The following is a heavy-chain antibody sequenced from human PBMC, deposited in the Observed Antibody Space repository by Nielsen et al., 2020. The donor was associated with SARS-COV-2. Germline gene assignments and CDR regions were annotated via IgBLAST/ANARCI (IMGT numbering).Heavy chain of an antibody. D-gene: IGHD1-1*01. Sequence: GESLKISCAASGFTFSSSGMHWVRQAPGKGLEWVAVIWFDGSKTYYADSVKGRFTISRDDSKNTLYLEMNSLRGDDTAVYFCARGGELELDYWGQGTLVTVSS. CDR3: ARGGELELDY. J-gene: IGHJ4*02. CDR1: GFTFSSSG. CDR2: IWFDGSKT. V-gene: IGHV3-33*08.